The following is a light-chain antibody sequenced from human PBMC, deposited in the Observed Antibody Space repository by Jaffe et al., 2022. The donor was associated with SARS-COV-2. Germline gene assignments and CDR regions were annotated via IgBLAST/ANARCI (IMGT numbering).Light chain of an antibody. J-gene: IGKJ5*01. V-gene: IGKV3-20*01. CDR1: QSVNNNY. Sequence: EIVLTQSPGTLSLSPGERATLSCRASQSVNNNYLAWYQRKPGQAPSLLIYGASRRATGFPDRFSGSGSGTDFTLTINRLEPEDFAVYYCQQYAASPVTFGQGTRLEIK. CDR3: QQYAASPVT. CDR2: GAS.